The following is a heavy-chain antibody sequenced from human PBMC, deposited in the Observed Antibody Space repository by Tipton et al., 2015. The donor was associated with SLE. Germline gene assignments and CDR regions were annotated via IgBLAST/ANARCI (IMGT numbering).Heavy chain of an antibody. V-gene: IGHV3-30*18. CDR3: AKEYGSSRYYFDY. Sequence: SLRLSCAASGFTFSSYGMHWVRQAPGKGLEWVAVIWYDGSYKYYADSVKGRFIISRDNSKNTLYLQMNSLRAEDTAMYYCAKEYGSSRYYFDYWGQGTLVTVSS. CDR1: GFTFSSYG. J-gene: IGHJ4*02. D-gene: IGHD6-6*01. CDR2: IWYDGSYK.